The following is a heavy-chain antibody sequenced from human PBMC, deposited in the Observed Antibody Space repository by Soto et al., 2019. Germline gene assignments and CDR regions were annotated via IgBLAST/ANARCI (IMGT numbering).Heavy chain of an antibody. V-gene: IGHV1-24*01. D-gene: IGHD3-10*01. J-gene: IGHJ4*02. CDR3: ATKGLVRGGTFDY. Sequence: ASVKVSCKVSGYTLTELSMHWVRQAPGKGLEWMGGFDPEDGETIYAQKFQGRVTMTEDTSTDTAYMELSSLRSEDKAVYYCATKGLVRGGTFDYWGQGTLVTVSS. CDR1: GYTLTELS. CDR2: FDPEDGET.